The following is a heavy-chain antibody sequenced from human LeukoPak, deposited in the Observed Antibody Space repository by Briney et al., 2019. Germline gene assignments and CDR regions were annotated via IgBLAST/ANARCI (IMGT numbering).Heavy chain of an antibody. CDR3: ASSHDSSGND. CDR1: GFNFSTYW. CDR2: IRYDGAYK. Sequence: GGSLRLSCVASGFNFSTYWMAWIRQAPGKGLEWVANIRYDGAYKFYAGSVKGRFTISRDNAKNSLFLEMHSLRADDTAVYFCASSHDSSGNDWGQGTLVTVSS. J-gene: IGHJ4*02. V-gene: IGHV3-7*01. D-gene: IGHD3-22*01.